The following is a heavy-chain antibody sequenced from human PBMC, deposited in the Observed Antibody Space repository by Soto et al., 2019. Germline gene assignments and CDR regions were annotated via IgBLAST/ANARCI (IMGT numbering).Heavy chain of an antibody. D-gene: IGHD6-19*01. J-gene: IGHJ4*02. CDR3: ATDLPTAGAGELDY. Sequence: ELQLVESGGGFVEPGGSLRLSCAASGFTFSNAWMNWVRQAPGKGLEWIGHIKSKVEGGATDYVAPVKGRFSTSRDDSKNTVYLQMNSLKTEDTAVYYCATDLPTAGAGELDYWGQGTLVTVSS. CDR1: GFTFSNAW. CDR2: IKSKVEGGAT. V-gene: IGHV3-15*01.